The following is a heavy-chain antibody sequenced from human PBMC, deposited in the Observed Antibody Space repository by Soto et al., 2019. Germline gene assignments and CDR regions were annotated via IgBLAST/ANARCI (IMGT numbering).Heavy chain of an antibody. V-gene: IGHV1-58*01. Sequence: GASVKVSCKASGFTFTSSAVQWVRQARGQRLEWIGWIVVGSGNTNYAQKFQERVTITRDMSTSTAYLQWSSLKASDTAMYYCASGAAAVPYYYYVMDFWGKGTTVTASS. J-gene: IGHJ6*04. CDR2: IVVGSGNT. CDR1: GFTFTSSA. D-gene: IGHD6-13*01. CDR3: ASGAAAVPYYYYVMDF.